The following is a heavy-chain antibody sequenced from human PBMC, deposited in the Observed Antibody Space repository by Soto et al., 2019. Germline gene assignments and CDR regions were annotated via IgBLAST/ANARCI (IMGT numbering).Heavy chain of an antibody. Sequence: GESLKISCKASGYSFTTYWIGWVRQLPGKGLEWMGIIYPGDSDTRYSPSFLGQVTISADNSISTAYLQWSSLKASDTATYYCARHEPPYYSYYGMDVWGQGTMVTVSS. V-gene: IGHV5-51*01. J-gene: IGHJ6*02. CDR3: ARHEPPYYSYYGMDV. CDR1: GYSFTTYW. CDR2: IYPGDSDT.